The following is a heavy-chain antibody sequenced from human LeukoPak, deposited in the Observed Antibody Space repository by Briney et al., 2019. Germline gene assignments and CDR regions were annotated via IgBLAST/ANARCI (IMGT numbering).Heavy chain of an antibody. Sequence: KSGGSLRLSCVASGFSFSDYAIIWVRQAPGTGPQWVASITSSVSYTYFADSVKGRFTISRDNTKNSESLQLTSLRVEDTALYHCARSSRLVGPTAFCDFWGQGTLVSVS. J-gene: IGHJ4*02. CDR1: GFSFSDYA. CDR3: ARSSRLVGPTAFCDF. CDR2: ITSSVSYT. V-gene: IGHV3-21*01. D-gene: IGHD1-26*01.